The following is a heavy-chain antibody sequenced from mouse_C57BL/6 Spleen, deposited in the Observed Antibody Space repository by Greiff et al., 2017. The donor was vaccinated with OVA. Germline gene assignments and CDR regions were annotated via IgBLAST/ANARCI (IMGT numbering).Heavy chain of an antibody. Sequence: EVMLVESEGGLVQPGSSMKLSCTASGFTFSDYYMAWVRQVPEKGLEWVANINYDGSSTYYLDSLKSRFIISRDNAKNILYLQMSSLKSEDTATYYCARERGYDGYYEYFDVWGTGTTVTVSS. CDR3: ARERGYDGYYEYFDV. V-gene: IGHV5-16*01. D-gene: IGHD2-3*01. CDR1: GFTFSDYY. CDR2: INYDGSST. J-gene: IGHJ1*03.